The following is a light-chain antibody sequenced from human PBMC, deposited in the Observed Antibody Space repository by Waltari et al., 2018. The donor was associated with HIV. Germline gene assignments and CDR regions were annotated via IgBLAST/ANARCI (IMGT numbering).Light chain of an antibody. V-gene: IGLV2-8*01. J-gene: IGLJ2*01. CDR2: DVN. Sequence: QSALTQPPSASGSLGQSVTISCTGTSSDVGGYNYVSWYQQYPGEAPKLIIYDVNKWPSGVPDRFSGSKSGNTASLTVSGLQGEDEAQYYCSAYAGSNNLVLFGGGTKLTVL. CDR3: SAYAGSNNLVL. CDR1: SSDVGGYNY.